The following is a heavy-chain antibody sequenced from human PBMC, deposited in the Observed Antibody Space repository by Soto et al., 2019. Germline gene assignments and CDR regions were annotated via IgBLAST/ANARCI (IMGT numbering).Heavy chain of an antibody. V-gene: IGHV3-74*01. CDR2: INDDGIST. CDR1: GFPFSMYW. CDR3: TRGPRSTSTGTGAF. J-gene: IGHJ4*02. D-gene: IGHD1-1*01. Sequence: VGSLRLSCAASGFPFSMYWMHWVRHVPGKGPEWVSRINDDGISTNYADSVKGRFTISRDNAKNTLYLQMNALRVEDTAVYYCTRGPRSTSTGTGAFWGQGTLVTVSA.